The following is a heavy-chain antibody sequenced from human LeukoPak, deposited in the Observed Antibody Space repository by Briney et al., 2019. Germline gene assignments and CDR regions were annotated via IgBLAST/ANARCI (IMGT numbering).Heavy chain of an antibody. CDR2: IYYSGST. V-gene: IGHV4-59*01. CDR3: ARVHPLYYYDSSGYYDY. J-gene: IGHJ4*02. CDR1: GFTFSSYA. D-gene: IGHD3-22*01. Sequence: GSLRLSCAASGFTFSSYAMSWVRQAPGKGLEWIGYIYYSGSTNYNPSLKSRVTISVDTSKNQFSLKLSSVTAADTAVYYCARVHPLYYYDSSGYYDYWGQGTLVTVSS.